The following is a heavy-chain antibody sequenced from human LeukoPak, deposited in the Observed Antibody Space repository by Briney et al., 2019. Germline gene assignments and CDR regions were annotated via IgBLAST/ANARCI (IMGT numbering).Heavy chain of an antibody. CDR1: GGSISSGGYY. CDR2: IYYSGST. CDR3: ARAGTTPGDFDY. V-gene: IGHV4-31*03. J-gene: IGHJ4*02. Sequence: SQTLSLTCTVSGGSISSGGYYWSWIRQHPGKGLEWIGHIYYSGSTYYNPSLKSRVTISVDTFKNQFSLKLSSVTAADTAVYYCARAGTTPGDFDYWGQGTLVTVSS. D-gene: IGHD1-1*01.